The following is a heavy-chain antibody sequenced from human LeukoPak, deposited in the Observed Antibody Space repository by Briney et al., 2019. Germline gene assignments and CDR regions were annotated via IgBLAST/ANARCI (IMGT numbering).Heavy chain of an antibody. J-gene: IGHJ6*02. CDR1: GFTFSSYG. V-gene: IGHV3-30*18. Sequence: PGGSLRLSCAASGFTFSSYGMHWVRQAPGKGLEWVAVISYDGSNKYYADSVKGRFTISRDNSKNTLYLQMNSLRAEDTAVYYCAKDFSSSWYFGFRSDCYYYYGMDVWGQGTTVTVSS. D-gene: IGHD6-13*01. CDR3: AKDFSSSWYFGFRSDCYYYYGMDV. CDR2: ISYDGSNK.